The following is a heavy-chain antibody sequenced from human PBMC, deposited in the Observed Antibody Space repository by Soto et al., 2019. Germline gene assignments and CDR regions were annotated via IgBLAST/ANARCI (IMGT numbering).Heavy chain of an antibody. CDR2: ISYDGNNK. CDR1: GFTFSSYG. D-gene: IGHD4-17*01. Sequence: QVQLVESGGGVVQPGRSLRLPCAASGFTFSSYGMHWVRQAPGKGLGWVAVISYDGNNKYYADSVKGRFTISRDNFKNTLYLQMDSLRAEDTAMYYCAKDHLETTVTTPSYWGQGTLVTVSS. CDR3: AKDHLETTVTTPSY. J-gene: IGHJ4*02. V-gene: IGHV3-30*18.